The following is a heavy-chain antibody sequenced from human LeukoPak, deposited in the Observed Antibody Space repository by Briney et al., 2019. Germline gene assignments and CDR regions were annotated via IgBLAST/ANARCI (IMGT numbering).Heavy chain of an antibody. CDR1: GGSISDYY. CDR2: IYYSGST. J-gene: IGHJ4*02. V-gene: IGHV4-59*01. D-gene: IGHD1-26*01. CDR3: ARATPPWDAPDY. Sequence: PSETLSLTCTVSGGSISDYYWSWIRQPPGKGLEWIGYIYYSGSTNYNPSLKSRVTISVDTSKNQFSLNLSSVTAADTAVYYCARATPPWDAPDYWGQGTLVTVSS.